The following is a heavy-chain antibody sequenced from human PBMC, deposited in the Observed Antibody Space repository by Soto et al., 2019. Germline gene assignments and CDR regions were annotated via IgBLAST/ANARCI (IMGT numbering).Heavy chain of an antibody. CDR3: ARDRPRGGYYDSSDHYFDY. V-gene: IGHV1-69*04. CDR1: GGTFSSYT. Sequence: ASVKVSCKASGGTFSSYTISWVRQAPGQGLEWMGRIIPILGIANYAQKFQGGVTITADKSTSTAYMELSSLRSEDTAVYYCARDRPRGGYYDSSDHYFDYWGQGTLVTVSS. J-gene: IGHJ4*02. CDR2: IIPILGIA. D-gene: IGHD3-22*01.